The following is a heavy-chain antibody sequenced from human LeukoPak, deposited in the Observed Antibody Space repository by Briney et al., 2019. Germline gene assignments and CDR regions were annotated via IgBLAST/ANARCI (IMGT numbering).Heavy chain of an antibody. J-gene: IGHJ6*02. Sequence: SVKVSCKASGGTFSSYAISWVRQAPGQGLEWMGRIIPILGIANYAQKFQGRVTITADKSTSTAYMELSSLRSEDTAVYYCAREKGDSLTYYDYYGMDVWGQGTTVTVSS. V-gene: IGHV1-69*04. D-gene: IGHD2-21*01. CDR3: AREKGDSLTYYDYYGMDV. CDR1: GGTFSSYA. CDR2: IIPILGIA.